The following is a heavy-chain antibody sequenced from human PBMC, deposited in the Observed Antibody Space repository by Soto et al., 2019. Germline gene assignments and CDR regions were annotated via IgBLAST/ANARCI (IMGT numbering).Heavy chain of an antibody. D-gene: IGHD7-27*01. CDR3: VRLTGRSAYGLDV. V-gene: IGHV5-10-1*01. Sequence: GESLKISCQASGYTFTKNWISWVRQMPGKGLDWMGRIDPNDSETKYNPSVEGHVRLSVXXXTXXXYXEXXXLXASDSAMYYCVRLTGRSAYGLDVWGQGTTVTVSS. J-gene: IGHJ6*02. CDR1: GYTFTKNW. CDR2: IDPNDSET.